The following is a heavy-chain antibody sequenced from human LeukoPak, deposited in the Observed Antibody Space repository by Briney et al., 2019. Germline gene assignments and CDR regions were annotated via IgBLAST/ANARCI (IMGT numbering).Heavy chain of an antibody. J-gene: IGHJ3*02. D-gene: IGHD5-24*01. Sequence: PSETLSLTCTVSGDSISSYYWSWIRQPPGKGLEWIGYIYYSGSTNYNPSLKSRVTISIDTSKNQFSLKLSSVTAADTAVYYCARGLLDGYTHPAAFDIWGQGTMVTVSP. CDR2: IYYSGST. CDR1: GDSISSYY. CDR3: ARGLLDGYTHPAAFDI. V-gene: IGHV4-59*01.